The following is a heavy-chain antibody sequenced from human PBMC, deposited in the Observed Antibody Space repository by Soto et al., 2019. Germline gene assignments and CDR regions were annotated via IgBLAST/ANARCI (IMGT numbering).Heavy chain of an antibody. Sequence: SVKVSCKASGGTFSSYAISWVRQAPGQGLEWMGGIIPIFGTANYAQKFQGRVTITADESTSTAYMELSSLRSEDTAVYYCARDQWVTMIVGGFDPWGRGTLVTVSS. CDR2: IIPIFGTA. V-gene: IGHV1-69*13. CDR3: ARDQWVTMIVGGFDP. J-gene: IGHJ5*02. D-gene: IGHD3-22*01. CDR1: GGTFSSYA.